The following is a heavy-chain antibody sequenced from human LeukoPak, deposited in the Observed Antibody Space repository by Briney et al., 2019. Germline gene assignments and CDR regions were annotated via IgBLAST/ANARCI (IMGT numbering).Heavy chain of an antibody. J-gene: IGHJ4*02. D-gene: IGHD3-10*01. V-gene: IGHV3-53*01. CDR1: GFTVSGNY. Sequence: GGSLRLSCAASGFTVSGNYMIWVRHTPGKRLEWVSLIYSGGNTYYTDSVKGRFTISRDNSENTLYLQMNSLRTEDTAVYYCARVADYYVSGHFDYRGQGTLVTVSS. CDR2: IYSGGNT. CDR3: ARVADYYVSGHFDY.